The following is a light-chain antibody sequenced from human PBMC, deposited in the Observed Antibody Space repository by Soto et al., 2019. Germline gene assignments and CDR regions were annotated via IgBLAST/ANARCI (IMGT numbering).Light chain of an antibody. J-gene: IGLJ3*02. CDR3: AAWDDSLNGGV. V-gene: IGLV1-44*01. Sequence: QSVLTQPPSVSGTPGQRVTISCSGSSSNIGSNIVNWYHQLPGTAPKVLIFGSYERPSGVPDRFSGSKSGTSASLAISGLQSEDEGDYYCAAWDDSLNGGVFGGGTQLTVL. CDR1: SSNIGSNI. CDR2: GSY.